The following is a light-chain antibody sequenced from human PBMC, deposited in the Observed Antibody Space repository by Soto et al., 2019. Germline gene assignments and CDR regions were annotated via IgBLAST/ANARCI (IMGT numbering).Light chain of an antibody. CDR2: EVN. Sequence: QSALTQPTSVSGSPGQSITISCTGTSSDVGGYNYVSWYQQHPGKVPKVMIFEVNNRPSGISHRFSGSKSGNTASLTISGLQAEDEADYYCSSYTTSGTLVFGGGTQLTVL. V-gene: IGLV2-14*01. CDR1: SSDVGGYNY. CDR3: SSYTTSGTLV. J-gene: IGLJ2*01.